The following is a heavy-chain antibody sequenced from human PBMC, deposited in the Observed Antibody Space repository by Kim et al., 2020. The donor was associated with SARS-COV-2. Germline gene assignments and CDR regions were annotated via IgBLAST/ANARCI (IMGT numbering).Heavy chain of an antibody. CDR1: GFTFTGYV. J-gene: IGHJ4*02. V-gene: IGHV3-30*03. Sequence: GGSLRLSCSASGFTFTGYVMHWVRQAPGKGLEWIALISHDGNNIYYADSVKGRFTISRDNSKSTLFLQMNSLRTEDTAVYYCARDRSAGFFDHWGQGTLVTVSS. CDR2: ISHDGNNI. CDR3: ARDRSAGFFDH. D-gene: IGHD1-1*01.